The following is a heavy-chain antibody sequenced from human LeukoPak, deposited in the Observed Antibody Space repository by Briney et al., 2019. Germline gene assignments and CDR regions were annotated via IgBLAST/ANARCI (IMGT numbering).Heavy chain of an antibody. D-gene: IGHD3-3*01. V-gene: IGHV3-23*01. Sequence: GGSLRLSCAASGFTFSSYAMSWVRQAPGKGLEWVSAISGSGGSTYYADSVKGRFTISRDNSKNTLYLQVNSLRAEDTTVYYCASVDYDFWSGVFDYWGQGTLVTVSS. CDR1: GFTFSSYA. J-gene: IGHJ4*02. CDR2: ISGSGGST. CDR3: ASVDYDFWSGVFDY.